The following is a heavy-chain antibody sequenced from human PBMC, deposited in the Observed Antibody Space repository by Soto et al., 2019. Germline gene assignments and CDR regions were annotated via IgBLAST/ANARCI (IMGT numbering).Heavy chain of an antibody. D-gene: IGHD4-17*01. J-gene: IGHJ5*02. V-gene: IGHV3-23*01. CDR3: EGTVTTGRGLDWFDP. Sequence: EVQLLESGGGLVQPGGSLRLSCAASGFTFSSYAMSWVRQAPGKGLEWVSAISGSGGSTYYADSVKGRFTISRDTSKNTLYLQRNSLRAEDTAVYYCEGTVTTGRGLDWFDPWGQGTLVTVSS. CDR1: GFTFSSYA. CDR2: ISGSGGST.